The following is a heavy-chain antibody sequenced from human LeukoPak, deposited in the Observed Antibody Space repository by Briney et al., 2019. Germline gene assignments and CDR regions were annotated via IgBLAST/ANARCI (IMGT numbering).Heavy chain of an antibody. J-gene: IGHJ4*02. D-gene: IGHD3-10*01. Sequence: EASVKVSCKASGYTFTSYGISWVRQATGRGLEWMGWISAYNGNTNYAQKLQGRVTMTTDTSTSTAYMELRSLRSDDTAVYYCARDLGYYGSGSYYTYWVYWGQGTLVTVSS. CDR3: ARDLGYYGSGSYYTYWVY. V-gene: IGHV1-18*01. CDR2: ISAYNGNT. CDR1: GYTFTSYG.